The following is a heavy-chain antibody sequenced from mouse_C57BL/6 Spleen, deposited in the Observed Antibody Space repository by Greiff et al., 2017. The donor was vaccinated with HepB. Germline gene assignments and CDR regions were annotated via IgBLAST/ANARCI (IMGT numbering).Heavy chain of an antibody. CDR2: ISSGSSTI. CDR3: ARPDYDAWFAY. D-gene: IGHD2-4*01. V-gene: IGHV5-17*01. Sequence: DVQLVESGGGLVKPGGSLKLSCAASGFTFSDYGMHWVRQAPEKGLEWVAYISSGSSTIYYADTVKGRFTISRDNAKNTLFLQMTSLRSEDTAMYYCARPDYDAWFAYWGQGTLVTVSA. J-gene: IGHJ3*01. CDR1: GFTFSDYG.